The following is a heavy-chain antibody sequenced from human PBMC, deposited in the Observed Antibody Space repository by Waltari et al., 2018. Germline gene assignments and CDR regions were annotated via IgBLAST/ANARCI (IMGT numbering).Heavy chain of an antibody. J-gene: IGHJ4*02. V-gene: IGHV3-30*18. Sequence: QVQLVESGGGVVQPGRSLRLSCAASGFTFSSYGMPWVRQAPGKGLEWVAVIWYDGSNKYYADSVKGRFTISRDNSKNTLYLQMNSLRAEDTAMYYCAKAKGNKSSFCDYWGQGTLVTVSS. CDR3: AKAKGNKSSFCDY. CDR1: GFTFSSYG. CDR2: IWYDGSNK. D-gene: IGHD3-10*01.